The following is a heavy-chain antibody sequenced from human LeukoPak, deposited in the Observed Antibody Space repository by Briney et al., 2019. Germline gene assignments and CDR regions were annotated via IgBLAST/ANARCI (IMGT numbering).Heavy chain of an antibody. CDR3: ARKSGRAFDI. V-gene: IGHV3-21*01. CDR1: GFTFSSYA. J-gene: IGHJ3*02. CDR2: ISSSSSYI. D-gene: IGHD2-15*01. Sequence: GGSLRLSCAASGFTFSSYAMNWVRQAPGKGLEWVSSISSSSSYIYYADSVKGRFTISRDNAKNSLYLQMNSLRAEDTAVYYCARKSGRAFDIWGQGTMVTVSS.